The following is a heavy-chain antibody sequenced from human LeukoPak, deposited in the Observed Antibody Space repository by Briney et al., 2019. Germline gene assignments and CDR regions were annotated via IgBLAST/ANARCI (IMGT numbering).Heavy chain of an antibody. D-gene: IGHD2-2*01. CDR3: ASTICISTSCYPGVVDY. CDR1: GGLISSGSYY. CDR2: IYSSGST. Sequence: SQTLSLTCTVSGGLISSGSYYWSWIRQPAGKGLEWIGRIYSSGSTNYNPALRSRLTISVDTSKNQFSLKLSSVTAADTAVYYCASTICISTSCYPGVVDYWGQGTLVTVSS. V-gene: IGHV4-61*02. J-gene: IGHJ4*02.